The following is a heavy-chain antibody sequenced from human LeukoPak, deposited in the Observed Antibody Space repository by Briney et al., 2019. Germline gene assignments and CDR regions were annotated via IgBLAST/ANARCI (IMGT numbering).Heavy chain of an antibody. V-gene: IGHV3-30*04. Sequence: GRSLRLSCAASGFTFSHYPMHWVRQAPGKGLEWVAVISYDGSNKYYADSVKGRFTISRDNSKNTLFVQMNSLKPEDTAVYYCARERAGESSSWYDLGYYYYGLDVWGQGTTVTVSS. CDR1: GFTFSHYP. CDR3: ARERAGESSSWYDLGYYYYGLDV. CDR2: ISYDGSNK. J-gene: IGHJ6*02. D-gene: IGHD6-13*01.